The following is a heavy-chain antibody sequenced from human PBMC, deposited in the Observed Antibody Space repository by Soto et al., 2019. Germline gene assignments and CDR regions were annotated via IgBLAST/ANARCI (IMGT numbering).Heavy chain of an antibody. CDR3: ARDRIYCTNGVYCNSYGMDD. Sequence: ASVKVSCKASGYTFTSYGISWVRQAPGQGLERMGWISAYNGNTNYAQKLQGRVTTTTDTSTSTAYMELRSLRSDDTAVYYCARDRIYCTNGVYCNSYGMDDWGQGTTV. CDR2: ISAYNGNT. V-gene: IGHV1-18*01. D-gene: IGHD2-8*01. J-gene: IGHJ6*02. CDR1: GYTFTSYG.